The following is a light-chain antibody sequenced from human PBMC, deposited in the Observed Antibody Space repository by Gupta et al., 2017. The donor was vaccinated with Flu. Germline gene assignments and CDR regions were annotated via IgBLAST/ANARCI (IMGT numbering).Light chain of an antibody. CDR1: SSDVGAYNY. V-gene: IGLV2-11*01. Sequence: QSALTQPRSVSGSPGQSVAISCTVTSSDVGAYNYVSWYQQHPGKAPKLIIYDVTKRPSGVPDRFTGSKSGNTASLTISGLQPEDEADYHCCSFGAASFFGGGTKLTVL. J-gene: IGLJ2*01. CDR2: DVT. CDR3: CSFGAASF.